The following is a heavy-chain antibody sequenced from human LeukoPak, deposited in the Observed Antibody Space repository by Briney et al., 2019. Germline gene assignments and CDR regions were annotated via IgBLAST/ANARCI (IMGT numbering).Heavy chain of an antibody. Sequence: SETLSLTCTVSGGSISGSTYYWGWIRQPPGKGLEWIGSIYYSGSTYYNPSLKSRVTISVDTSKNQFSLKLSSVTAADTAVYYCARERAYYDILPRWFDPWGQGTLVTVSS. CDR2: IYYSGST. J-gene: IGHJ5*02. CDR1: GGSISGSTYY. V-gene: IGHV4-39*07. CDR3: ARERAYYDILPRWFDP. D-gene: IGHD3-9*01.